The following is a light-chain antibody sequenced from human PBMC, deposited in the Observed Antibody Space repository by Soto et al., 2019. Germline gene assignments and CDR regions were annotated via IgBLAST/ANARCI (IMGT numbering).Light chain of an antibody. Sequence: EIVMTQSPATLSVSPGERATLSCRASQSVSSNLAWYQQKPGQAPRLLIFGASTRATGIAARFSGSGSGTEFTLTITGLQSEDFAVYYCQQYDNWPPWTFGQGTKV. V-gene: IGKV3-15*01. J-gene: IGKJ1*01. CDR1: QSVSSN. CDR2: GAS. CDR3: QQYDNWPPWT.